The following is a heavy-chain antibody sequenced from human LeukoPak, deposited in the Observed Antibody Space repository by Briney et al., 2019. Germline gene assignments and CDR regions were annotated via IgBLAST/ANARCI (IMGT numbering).Heavy chain of an antibody. CDR2: ISSNGGST. Sequence: GGSLRLSCAASGFTFSSYAMHWVRQAPGKGLEYASAISSNGGSTYYANFVKGRFTISRDNSKNTLYLQMGSLRAEDMAVYYCARVLRGSDGAFDIWGQGTMVTVSS. J-gene: IGHJ3*02. V-gene: IGHV3-64*01. CDR1: GFTFSSYA. CDR3: ARVLRGSDGAFDI. D-gene: IGHD1-26*01.